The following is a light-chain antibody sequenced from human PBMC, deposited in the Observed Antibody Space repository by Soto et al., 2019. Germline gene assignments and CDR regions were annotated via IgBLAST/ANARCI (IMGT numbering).Light chain of an antibody. V-gene: IGKV3-15*01. CDR2: GAS. Sequence: EIVMTQSPATLSVSPGERATLSCRASQSLNNNLAWYQQKPGQAPRLLIYGASTRATGIPVRFSGSGSGTEFTLTISSLQSEDFAVYYCQQYNKWPPLTFXGGTKADIK. J-gene: IGKJ4*01. CDR1: QSLNNN. CDR3: QQYNKWPPLT.